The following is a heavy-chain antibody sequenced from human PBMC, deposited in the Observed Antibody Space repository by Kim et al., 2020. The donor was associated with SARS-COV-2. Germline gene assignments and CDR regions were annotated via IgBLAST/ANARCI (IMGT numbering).Heavy chain of an antibody. Sequence: GRFTISRDNSKNALYLRMSSLRAEDTAVYYCATRSDFYYYDRAGYYGFDYWGQGTLVTVSS. J-gene: IGHJ4*02. CDR3: ATRSDFYYYDRAGYYGFDY. V-gene: IGHV3-23*01. D-gene: IGHD3-22*01.